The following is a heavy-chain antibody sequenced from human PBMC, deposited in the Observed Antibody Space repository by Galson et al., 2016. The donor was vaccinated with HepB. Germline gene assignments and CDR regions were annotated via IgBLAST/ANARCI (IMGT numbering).Heavy chain of an antibody. CDR3: ARPQSPYCSSTNCLYYGMDL. CDR2: IIPIFGTT. Sequence: SVKVSCKASGGTFSRYAISWVRQAPGQGLEWMGGIIPIFGTTNYAQKFQGRVTITADESTSTAYMELSSLRSEDTAVYYCARPQSPYCSSTNCLYYGMDLWGQGTTVTVSS. J-gene: IGHJ6*02. V-gene: IGHV1-69*13. D-gene: IGHD2-2*01. CDR1: GGTFSRYA.